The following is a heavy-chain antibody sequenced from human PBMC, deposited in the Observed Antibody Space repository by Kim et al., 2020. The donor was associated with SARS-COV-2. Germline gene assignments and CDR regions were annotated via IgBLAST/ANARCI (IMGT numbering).Heavy chain of an antibody. V-gene: IGHV3-23*01. J-gene: IGHJ4*02. CDR2: ICRSSGCT. Sequence: GGSLRLSCEASGFSFSNYAMSWVRQAPGKGLEWVSGICRSSGCTFYADSVRGRFTISRDNSKNTLYLQMNSLRAEDTAIYYCAKYYDCDSSGPGHWGQGTVVTVSS. CDR1: GFSFSNYA. D-gene: IGHD3-22*01. CDR3: AKYYDCDSSGPGH.